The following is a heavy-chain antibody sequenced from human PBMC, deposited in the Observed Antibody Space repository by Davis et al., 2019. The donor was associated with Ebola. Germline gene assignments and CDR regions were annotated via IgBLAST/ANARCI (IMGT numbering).Heavy chain of an antibody. V-gene: IGHV4-59*01. CDR1: GGYMNSYY. D-gene: IGHD3-22*01. Sequence: MPSETLSLTCIVSGGYMNSYYWSWVRQPPGKGLEWIGYIYYSGSTNYNPSLKSRVTISVDTSKNQFSLNLSSVTAADTAVYYCASLVGYDSSGCVWGKGTTVTVSS. CDR2: IYYSGST. CDR3: ASLVGYDSSGCV. J-gene: IGHJ6*04.